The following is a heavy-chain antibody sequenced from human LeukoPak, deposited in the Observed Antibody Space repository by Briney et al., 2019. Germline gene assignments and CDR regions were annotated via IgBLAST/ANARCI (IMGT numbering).Heavy chain of an antibody. CDR3: ARDSALGVRGVIVN. CDR1: GFTFSSYA. V-gene: IGHV3-30-3*01. Sequence: GGSLRLSCAASGFTFSSYAMHWVRQAPGKGLEWVAVISYDGSNKYYADSVKGRFTISRDNSKNTLYLQMNSLRAEDTAVYYCARDSALGVRGVIVNWGQGTLVTVSS. CDR2: ISYDGSNK. D-gene: IGHD3-10*01. J-gene: IGHJ4*02.